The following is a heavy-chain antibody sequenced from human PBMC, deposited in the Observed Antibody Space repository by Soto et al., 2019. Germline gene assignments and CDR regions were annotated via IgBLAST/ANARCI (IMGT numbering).Heavy chain of an antibody. CDR1: GFTFRSYV. CDR2: TSYDGSGK. CDR3: ARWGTTGGLDV. Sequence: QVELVESGGGVVQPGTSLRLSCVGSGFTFRSYVIHWVRQAPGKGLEWVALTSYDGSGKYYGDSVRGRFTISRDNSRNTVDLQMDRLRLEDTALYYCARWGTTGGLDVWGQGTLVSVS. D-gene: IGHD3-16*01. J-gene: IGHJ1*01. V-gene: IGHV3-30*19.